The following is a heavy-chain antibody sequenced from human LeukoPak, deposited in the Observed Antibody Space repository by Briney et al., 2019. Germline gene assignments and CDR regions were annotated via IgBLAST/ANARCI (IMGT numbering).Heavy chain of an antibody. CDR3: ARDPRSGFHDY. CDR2: INAGNGDT. CDR1: GYTFTSYA. V-gene: IGHV1-3*01. Sequence: GASVKVSCKASGYTFTSYAIQWVRQAPGQRLEWMGWINAGNGDTKYSQRFQGRVTITRDTSASTAYMELRSLRSEDTAVYYCARDPRSGFHDYWGQGTLVTVSS. J-gene: IGHJ4*02. D-gene: IGHD3-22*01.